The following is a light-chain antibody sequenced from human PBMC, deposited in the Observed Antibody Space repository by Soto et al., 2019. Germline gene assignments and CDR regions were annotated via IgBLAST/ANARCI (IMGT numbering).Light chain of an antibody. J-gene: IGLJ3*02. CDR3: CSYTGTYTVV. CDR1: SNTIGGYNF. V-gene: IGLV2-11*01. Sequence: QSALTQPASVSGSPGQSITISCTGSSNTIGGYNFVSWYQQYAGKAPKVIIYGVDKRSSGVPDRFSGSKSGNTASLTISGLQTEDEAEYFCCSYTGTYTVVFGGGTKLTVL. CDR2: GVD.